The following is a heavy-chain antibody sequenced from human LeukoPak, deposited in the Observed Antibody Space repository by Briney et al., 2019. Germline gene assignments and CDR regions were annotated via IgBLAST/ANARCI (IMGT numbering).Heavy chain of an antibody. J-gene: IGHJ3*02. CDR1: GDSISNGDYY. CDR3: ARDLNDYVWGGAFDI. D-gene: IGHD3-16*01. Sequence: KSSETLSLTCTVSGDSISNGDYYWSWIRQPPGKGLEWIGYISYSGSTYYNPSLKSRLTISVDTSNTQFSLKLSSVTAAGTAGYYCARDLNDYVWGGAFDIWGRGTMVTVSS. CDR2: ISYSGST. V-gene: IGHV4-30-4*01.